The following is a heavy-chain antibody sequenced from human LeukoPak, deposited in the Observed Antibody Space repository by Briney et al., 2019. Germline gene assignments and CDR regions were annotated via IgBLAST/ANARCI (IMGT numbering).Heavy chain of an antibody. J-gene: IGHJ4*02. Sequence: SETLSLTCSVSGGSISSTGHYWGWIRQSPEKGLEWIGSIYSNGNTYYNPSVKSRVTMSVDTSKNQFSLKLTSMTAAETAVYYCARSATVTTGYFDYWGQGALVTVSS. CDR3: ARSATVTTGYFDY. V-gene: IGHV4-39*07. CDR1: GGSISSTGHY. D-gene: IGHD4-17*01. CDR2: IYSNGNT.